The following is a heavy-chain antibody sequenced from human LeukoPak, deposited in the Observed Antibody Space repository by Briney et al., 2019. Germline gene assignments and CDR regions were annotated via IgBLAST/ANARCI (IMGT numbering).Heavy chain of an antibody. CDR2: ISSDGSDA. D-gene: IGHD1-1*01. CDR1: GFIFGRYW. J-gene: IGHJ4*02. V-gene: IGHV3-74*01. CDR3: ARSRDNVLDY. Sequence: PGGSLRLSCAASGFIFGRYWMYWVRQVPGKGLVWVSRISSDGSDASYADSVEGRFAISRDSARNTLYLQMNSLRAEDTAVYYCARSRDNVLDYWGQGTLVTVSS.